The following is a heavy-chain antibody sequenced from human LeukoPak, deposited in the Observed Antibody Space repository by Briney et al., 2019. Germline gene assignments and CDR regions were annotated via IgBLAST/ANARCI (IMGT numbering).Heavy chain of an antibody. CDR3: ARDKIPGRTVAATVGWFDP. D-gene: IGHD2-15*01. Sequence: ASVKVSCKASGYTFTGYYMHWVRQAPGQGLEWMGIINPSGGSTSYAQKFQGRVTMTRDTSTSTVYMELSSLRSEDTAVYYCARDKIPGRTVAATVGWFDPWGQGTLVTVSS. CDR1: GYTFTGYY. CDR2: INPSGGST. V-gene: IGHV1-46*01. J-gene: IGHJ5*02.